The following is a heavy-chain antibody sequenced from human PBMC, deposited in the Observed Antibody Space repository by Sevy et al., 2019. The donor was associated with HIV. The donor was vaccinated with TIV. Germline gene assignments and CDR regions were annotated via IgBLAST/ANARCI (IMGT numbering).Heavy chain of an antibody. D-gene: IGHD4-17*01. V-gene: IGHV3-33*01. CDR2: IWYDGSNK. J-gene: IGHJ3*02. CDR1: GFTFSSYG. Sequence: GGSLRLSCAASGFTFSSYGMHWVRQAPGKGLEWVAVIWYDGSNKYYADSVKGRFTISRDNSKNKLYLQMNGLRAEDTAVYYWARDWAVTGAFDIWGQGTMVTVSS. CDR3: ARDWAVTGAFDI.